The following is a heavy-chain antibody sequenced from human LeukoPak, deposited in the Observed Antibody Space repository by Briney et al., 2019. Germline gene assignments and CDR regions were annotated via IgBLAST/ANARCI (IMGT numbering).Heavy chain of an antibody. CDR1: GFTFSSYG. Sequence: GGSLRLSCAASGFTFSSYGMHWARQAPGKGLEGVAFIRYDGSNKYYADSVKGRFTISRDNSKNTLYLQMNSLRAEDTAVYYCAREEGIVGAQGDYWGQGTLVTVSS. CDR2: IRYDGSNK. D-gene: IGHD1-26*01. J-gene: IGHJ4*02. V-gene: IGHV3-30*02. CDR3: AREEGIVGAQGDY.